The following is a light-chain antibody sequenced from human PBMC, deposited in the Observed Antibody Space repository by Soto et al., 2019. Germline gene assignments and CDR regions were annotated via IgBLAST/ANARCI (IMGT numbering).Light chain of an antibody. V-gene: IGKV1D-12*01. Sequence: DVQMTQYPSSVSASVGDRVTITCRASQGIGRWLAWYQQRPGKAPSFLIYAASSLQGGDPSRFSGCGSGTDFTLTISNLQPEDFATYFCQQGDSFPVTFGQGTRLEMK. CDR3: QQGDSFPVT. CDR2: AAS. J-gene: IGKJ5*01. CDR1: QGIGRW.